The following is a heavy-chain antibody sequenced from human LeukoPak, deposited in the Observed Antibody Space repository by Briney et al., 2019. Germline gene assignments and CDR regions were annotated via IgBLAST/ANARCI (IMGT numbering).Heavy chain of an antibody. CDR1: GFTFSSYS. D-gene: IGHD4-17*01. J-gene: IGHJ6*02. CDR3: ARDSDSTTVTNGMDV. V-gene: IGHV3-21*01. CDR2: ISSSSSYI. Sequence: GGSLRPSCAASGFTFSSYSMNWVRQAPGKGLEWVSSISSSSSYIYYADSVKGRFTISRDNAKNSLYLQMNSLRAEDTAVYYCARDSDSTTVTNGMDVWGQGTTVTVSS.